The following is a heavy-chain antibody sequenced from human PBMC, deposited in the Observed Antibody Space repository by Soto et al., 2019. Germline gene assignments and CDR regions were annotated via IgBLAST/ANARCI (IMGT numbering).Heavy chain of an antibody. D-gene: IGHD2-15*01. CDR1: GFTFSSYG. V-gene: IGHV3-30*18. Sequence: PGGSLRLSCAASGFTFSSYGMHWVRQAPGKGLEWVAVISYDGSNKYYADSVKGRFTISRDNSKNTLYLQMNSLRAEDTAVYYCAKDLPDIVVVVAATPGFDYWGQGTLVTVSS. J-gene: IGHJ4*02. CDR2: ISYDGSNK. CDR3: AKDLPDIVVVVAATPGFDY.